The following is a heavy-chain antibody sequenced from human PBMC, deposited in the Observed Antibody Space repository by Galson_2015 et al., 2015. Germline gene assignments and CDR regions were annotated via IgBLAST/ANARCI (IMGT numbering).Heavy chain of an antibody. CDR1: GGSISSGSYY. Sequence: TLSLTCTVSGGSISSGSYYWSWIRQPAGKGLEWIGRIYTSGSTNYNPSLKSRVTISVDTSKNQFSLKLSSVTAADTAVYYCASKKTTVTTVDYFDYWGQGTLVTVSS. J-gene: IGHJ4*02. V-gene: IGHV4-61*02. CDR2: IYTSGST. D-gene: IGHD4-17*01. CDR3: ASKKTTVTTVDYFDY.